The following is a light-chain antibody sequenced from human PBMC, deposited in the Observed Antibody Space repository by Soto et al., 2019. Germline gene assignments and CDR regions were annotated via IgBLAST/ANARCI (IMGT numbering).Light chain of an antibody. CDR3: SSSVGTNTWV. CDR1: SGDIGGYNY. V-gene: IGLV2-8*01. Sequence: QSALTQPPSASGSPGQSVTISCTGTSGDIGGYNYVSWYQQHPGKAPKLLIYEVSKRRSGVPGRFSGSKSGNTASLTVSGPQAEDEADYYCSSSVGTNTWVFGGGTKLTVL. CDR2: EVS. J-gene: IGLJ3*02.